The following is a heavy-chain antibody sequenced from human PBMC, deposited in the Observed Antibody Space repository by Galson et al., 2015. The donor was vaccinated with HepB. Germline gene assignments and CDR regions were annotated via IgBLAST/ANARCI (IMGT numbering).Heavy chain of an antibody. CDR2: ISSSSSAI. V-gene: IGHV3-48*02. CDR3: ARARIKFGGIYDVFDI. J-gene: IGHJ3*02. Sequence: SLRLSCAVSGFTIDSYSMEWVRQAPGKGLEWVSYISSSSSAIYYVDSVKGRFTISRDNAKNSLYLQMNSLRDEDTAVYYCARARIKFGGIYDVFDIWGQGTKVTVSS. CDR1: GFTIDSYS. D-gene: IGHD3-16*01.